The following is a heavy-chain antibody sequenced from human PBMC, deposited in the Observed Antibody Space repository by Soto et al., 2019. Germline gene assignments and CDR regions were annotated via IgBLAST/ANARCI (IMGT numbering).Heavy chain of an antibody. V-gene: IGHV3-30-3*01. Sequence: GGSLRLSCAASGFTISNYGMHWVRQAPGKGLEWVAVISYDGTITYYADSVKGRFTISRDNSKNTLYLQMNSLRTEDTAVYYCATTRVGPCSSSICFSGIFDGMDVWGQGTTVTVSS. CDR1: GFTISNYG. CDR3: ATTRVGPCSSSICFSGIFDGMDV. CDR2: ISYDGTIT. J-gene: IGHJ6*02. D-gene: IGHD2-2*01.